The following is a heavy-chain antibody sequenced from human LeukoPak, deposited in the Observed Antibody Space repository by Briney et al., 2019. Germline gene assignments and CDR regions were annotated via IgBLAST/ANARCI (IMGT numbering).Heavy chain of an antibody. V-gene: IGHV3-23*01. J-gene: IGHJ3*02. CDR1: EFTFSTYA. Sequence: LGGSLRLSCAASEFTFSTYAMSWVRQAPGKGLEWVSAISGSDGSTWYADSVRGRFTISRDTSKNTVFLQMNSLRADDTAVYYCAKDRAYPNDVFDIWGQGTMVTVSS. CDR3: AKDRAYPNDVFDI. D-gene: IGHD2-21*01. CDR2: ISGSDGST.